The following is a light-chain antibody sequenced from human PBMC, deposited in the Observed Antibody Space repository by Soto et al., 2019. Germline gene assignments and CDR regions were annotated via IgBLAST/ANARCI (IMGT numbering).Light chain of an antibody. J-gene: IGLJ2*01. CDR3: AAWDDSLNGVV. Sequence: QSVLTQPPSASGTPGQRVTISCSGSSSNIGSSSVNWYQQVPGTAPKLLIYSNTQRPSGVPDRFSGSKSGTSASLAISGLRSEDEADYYCAAWDDSLNGVVFGGGTKLTVL. CDR1: SSNIGSSS. V-gene: IGLV1-44*01. CDR2: SNT.